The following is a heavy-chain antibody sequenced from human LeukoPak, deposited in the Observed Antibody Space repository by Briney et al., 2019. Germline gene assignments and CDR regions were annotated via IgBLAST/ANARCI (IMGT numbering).Heavy chain of an antibody. CDR2: IKPDGNAK. V-gene: IGHV3-7*01. CDR3: ARDRAYNTFDY. Sequence: GGSLRLSCAASGFTFSSSWMTWVRQAPGKGLEWVANIKPDGNAKNYEDSVKGRFTISRDNAKNSLYLQLNSLRADDTAVYYCARDRAYNTFDYWGQGTPVAVSS. D-gene: IGHD1-14*01. J-gene: IGHJ4*02. CDR1: GFTFSSSW.